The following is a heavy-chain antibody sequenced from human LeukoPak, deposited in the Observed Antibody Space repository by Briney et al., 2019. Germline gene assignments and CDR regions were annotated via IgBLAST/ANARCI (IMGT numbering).Heavy chain of an antibody. V-gene: IGHV3-21*01. CDR2: ISSSSSYK. CDR1: GFTFSSYS. CDR3: ARRWGSHDAFDI. D-gene: IGHD7-27*01. Sequence: GGSLRLSCAASGFTFSSYSMNWVRQAPGKGLEWVSSISSSSSYKYYGDSVKGRFTISRDNAKNSLYLQMNSMRADDTAVYYCARRWGSHDAFDIWGQGTMVTVSS. J-gene: IGHJ3*02.